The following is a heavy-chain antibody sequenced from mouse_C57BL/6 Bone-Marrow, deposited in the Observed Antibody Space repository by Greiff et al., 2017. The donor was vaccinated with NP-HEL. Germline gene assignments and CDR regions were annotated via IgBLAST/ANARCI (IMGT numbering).Heavy chain of an antibody. V-gene: IGHV5-17*01. Sequence: EVMLVESGGDLVKPGGSLKLSCAASGFTFSDYGMHWVRQAPEKGLEWVAYISSGSSTIYYADTVKGRFTISRDNAKNTLFLQMTSLRSEDTAMYYCASPHYYGSSYVRDAMDYWGQGTSVTVSS. D-gene: IGHD1-1*01. CDR1: GFTFSDYG. CDR2: ISSGSSTI. CDR3: ASPHYYGSSYVRDAMDY. J-gene: IGHJ4*01.